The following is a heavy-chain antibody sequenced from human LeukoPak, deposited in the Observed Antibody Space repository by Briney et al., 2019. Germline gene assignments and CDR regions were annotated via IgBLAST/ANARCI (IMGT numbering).Heavy chain of an antibody. D-gene: IGHD3-22*01. Sequence: GASVKVSCKASGYTFTNYGISWVRQAPGQGLEWMGWISAYNSNTNYEQKLQGRVTMTTDTSTSTAYMELRSLRSDDTAVYYCARMMTPRLYYDSSGYYYGAFDIWGQGTMVTVSS. V-gene: IGHV1-18*01. CDR3: ARMMTPRLYYDSSGYYYGAFDI. CDR1: GYTFTNYG. CDR2: ISAYNSNT. J-gene: IGHJ3*02.